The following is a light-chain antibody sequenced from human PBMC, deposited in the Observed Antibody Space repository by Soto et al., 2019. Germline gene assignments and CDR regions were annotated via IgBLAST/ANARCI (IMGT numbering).Light chain of an antibody. CDR3: QQYNSDSQT. Sequence: DIQMTQSPSTLSASVGDRVTITCRASQSISSWLAWYQQKPGKAPKLLIYKASSLESGVPSRFSGSGSGTEFTLTISSLQPDDFATYYCQQYNSDSQTFXQGTKVDIK. J-gene: IGKJ1*01. CDR2: KAS. V-gene: IGKV1-5*03. CDR1: QSISSW.